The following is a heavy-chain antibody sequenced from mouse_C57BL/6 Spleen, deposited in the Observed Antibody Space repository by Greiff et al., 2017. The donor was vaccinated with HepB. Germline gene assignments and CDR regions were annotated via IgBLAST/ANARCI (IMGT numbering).Heavy chain of an antibody. CDR1: GFNIKDDY. D-gene: IGHD5-5*01. V-gene: IGHV14-4*01. J-gene: IGHJ3*01. CDR2: IDPENGDT. CDR3: TKGLPPAY. Sequence: VQLKESGAELVRPGASVKLSCTASGFNIKDDYMHWVKQRPEQGLEWIGWIDPENGDTEYASKFQGKATITADTSSNTAYLQLSSLTSEDTAVYYCTKGLPPAYWGQGTLVTGSA.